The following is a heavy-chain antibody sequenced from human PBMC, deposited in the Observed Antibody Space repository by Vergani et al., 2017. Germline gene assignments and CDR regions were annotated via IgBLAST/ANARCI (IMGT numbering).Heavy chain of an antibody. V-gene: IGHV4-4*03. D-gene: IGHD3-16*01. CDR2: ICHTEDT. CDR3: ATIGYRRLGYYFDY. J-gene: IGHJ4*02. CDR1: GDSISSNNC. Sequence: QVQLQESGPGLVKPPGTLSLTCAVSGDSISSNNCWTWVRQPPGKGLGWIGEICHTEDTKYSTSLKSRVTVSVDESRNLFSLRLNSVTASDTAVYYCATIGYRRLGYYFDYWGQGVLVTVSS.